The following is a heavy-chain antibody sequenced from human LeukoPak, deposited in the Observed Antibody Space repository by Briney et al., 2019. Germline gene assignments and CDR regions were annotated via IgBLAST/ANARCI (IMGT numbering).Heavy chain of an antibody. J-gene: IGHJ4*02. CDR1: GFAFSSYW. V-gene: IGHV3-7*01. CDR3: ARGPSSAWSLGY. CDR2: IKQDGSEK. Sequence: SGGSLRLSCAASGFAFSSYWMSWVRQAPGKGLEWVANIKQDGSEKYYVDSVKGRFTISRDNAENSLYLQMNSLRAEDTAIYYCARGPSSAWSLGYWGQGTLVTVSS. D-gene: IGHD6-19*01.